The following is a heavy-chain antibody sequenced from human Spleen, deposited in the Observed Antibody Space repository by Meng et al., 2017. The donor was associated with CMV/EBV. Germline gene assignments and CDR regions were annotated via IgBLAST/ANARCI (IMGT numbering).Heavy chain of an antibody. D-gene: IGHD1-26*01. CDR1: GFTFSDYY. J-gene: IGHJ4*02. V-gene: IGHV3-11*01. CDR3: AKDPTRYSGTYFDS. CDR2: ISSSDSTI. Sequence: GGSLRLSCAASGFTFSDYYMTWIRQTPGKGLEWVSFISSSDSTIYYADSVKGRFTISRDNAKNSLHLQMNSLRAEDTAIYYCAKDPTRYSGTYFDSWGQGILVTVSS.